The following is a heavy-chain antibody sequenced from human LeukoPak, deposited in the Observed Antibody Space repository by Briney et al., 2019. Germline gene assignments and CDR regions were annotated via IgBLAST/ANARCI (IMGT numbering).Heavy chain of an antibody. CDR2: IIPIFGTA. D-gene: IGHD3-9*01. J-gene: IGHJ4*02. V-gene: IGHV1-69*13. CDR1: GGTFSSYA. Sequence: SVKVSCKASGGTFSSYAISWVRQAPGQGLEWMGGIIPIFGTANYAQKFQGRVTITADESTSTAYTELSSLRSEGTAVYYCARGSSYDILTGHLGSWGQGTLVTVSS. CDR3: ARGSSYDILTGHLGS.